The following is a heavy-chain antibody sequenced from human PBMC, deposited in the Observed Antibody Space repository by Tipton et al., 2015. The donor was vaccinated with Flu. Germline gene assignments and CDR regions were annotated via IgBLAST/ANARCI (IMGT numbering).Heavy chain of an antibody. Sequence: TLSLTCAVYGGSFSGYYWSWIRQPPGKGLEWIGKINHSGSTNYNPSLKSRVTISVDTSKNQFSLKLSSVTAADTAVYYCARGPESIVGATGGWFDPWGQGTLVTVSS. D-gene: IGHD1-26*01. CDR2: INHSGST. CDR3: ARGPESIVGATGGWFDP. CDR1: GGSFSGYY. J-gene: IGHJ5*02. V-gene: IGHV4-34*01.